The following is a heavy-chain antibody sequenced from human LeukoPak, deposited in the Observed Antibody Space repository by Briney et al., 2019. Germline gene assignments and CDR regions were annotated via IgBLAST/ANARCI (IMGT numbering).Heavy chain of an antibody. D-gene: IGHD2-21*01. CDR2: ISSSSSYI. CDR1: GFTFSSYS. CDR3: ARDPAYCGGDCYTPAGNFDY. V-gene: IGHV3-21*01. J-gene: IGHJ4*02. Sequence: GGSLRLSCAASGFTFSSYSMNWVRQAPGKGLEWVSSISSSSSYIYYADSVKGRFTISRDNAKNSLYLQMNSLRAENTAVYYCARDPAYCGGDCYTPAGNFDYWGQGTLVTVSS.